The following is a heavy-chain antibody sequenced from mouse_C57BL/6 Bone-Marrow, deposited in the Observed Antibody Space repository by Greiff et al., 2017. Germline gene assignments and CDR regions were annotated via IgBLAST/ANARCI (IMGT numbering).Heavy chain of an antibody. V-gene: IGHV1-62-2*01. J-gene: IGHJ4*01. D-gene: IGHD2-1*01. CDR1: GYTFTEYT. Sequence: QVQLQQSGAELVKPGASVKLSCKASGYTFTEYTIHWVKQRSGQGLEWIGWFYPGSGSIKYNEKFKDKATLTADKSSRTVYMELSRLTSEDSAVYFCARHEVYYGNYPYAMDYWGQGTSVTVSS. CDR2: FYPGSGSI. CDR3: ARHEVYYGNYPYAMDY.